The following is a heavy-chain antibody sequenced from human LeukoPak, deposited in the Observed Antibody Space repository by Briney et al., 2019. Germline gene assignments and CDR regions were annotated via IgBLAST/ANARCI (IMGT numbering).Heavy chain of an antibody. CDR1: GGSISSYF. J-gene: IGHJ4*02. D-gene: IGHD5-24*01. CDR2: MHHSGSA. Sequence: SETLSLTCTVSGGSISSYFWSWVRQSPGKGLEWIGFMHHSGSANSNPSLKSRVTISMDTSKNQFSLKMSSVTAADTAVYYCARVPRDGYNLDMDVWGQGTLVTVSS. CDR3: ARVPRDGYNLDMDV. V-gene: IGHV4-59*01.